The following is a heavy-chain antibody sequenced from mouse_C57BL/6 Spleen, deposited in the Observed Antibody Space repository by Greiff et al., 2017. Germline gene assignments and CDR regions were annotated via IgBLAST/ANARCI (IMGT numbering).Heavy chain of an antibody. J-gene: IGHJ4*01. CDR2: ISSGGSYT. V-gene: IGHV5-6*01. Sequence: EVQGVESGGDLVKPGGSLKLSCAASGFTFSSYGMSWVRQTPDKRLEWVATISSGGSYTYYPDSVKGRFTISRDNAKNTLYLQMSSLKSEDTAMYYCARPGTGTGAMDYWGQGTSVTVSS. CDR1: GFTFSSYG. D-gene: IGHD4-1*01. CDR3: ARPGTGTGAMDY.